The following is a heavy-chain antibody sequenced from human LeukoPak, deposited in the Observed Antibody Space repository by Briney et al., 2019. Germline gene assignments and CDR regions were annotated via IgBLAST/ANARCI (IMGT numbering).Heavy chain of an antibody. CDR1: GGSISSSSSY. CDR2: IYYSGSS. D-gene: IGHD5-24*01. J-gene: IGHJ4*02. V-gene: IGHV4-39*01. Sequence: PSETLSLTCSVSGGSISSSSSYWGWIRQPPGKGLEWIGSIYYSGSSLDNPALKRRVTISVDTSKNPSSLKLSSVTAADTAVYYCARHRSGWLQSSFDYWGQGTLVTVSS. CDR3: ARHRSGWLQSSFDY.